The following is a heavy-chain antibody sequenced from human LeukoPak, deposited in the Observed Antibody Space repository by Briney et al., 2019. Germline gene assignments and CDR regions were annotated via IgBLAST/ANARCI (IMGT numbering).Heavy chain of an antibody. V-gene: IGHV4-59*08. CDR3: ARKDHRGAENFFDY. CDR2: IYYSGST. J-gene: IGHJ4*02. CDR1: GGSISSYY. Sequence: SETLSLTCTVSGGSISSYYWSWIRQPPGKGLEWIGYIYYSGSTNYNPSLKSRVTISVDTSKNQFSLKLGSVTAADTAVYYCARKDHRGAENFFDYWGQGTLVTVSS. D-gene: IGHD3-10*01.